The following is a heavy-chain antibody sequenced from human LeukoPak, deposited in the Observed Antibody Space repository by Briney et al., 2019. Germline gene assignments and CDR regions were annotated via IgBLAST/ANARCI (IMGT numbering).Heavy chain of an antibody. V-gene: IGHV3-30*04. CDR1: RYSFSSYA. CDR2: IPSDGSKK. Sequence: GRSLTLSCAASRYSFSSYAIHWVRQATGKGLEWVAVIPSDGSKKYYADSVKGRFTISRDNPKNTLYLQMNSLRAEDTAVYYCARESEKNYYDTNLSWFDPWGQGTLVTVSS. J-gene: IGHJ5*02. CDR3: ARESEKNYYDTNLSWFDP. D-gene: IGHD3-22*01.